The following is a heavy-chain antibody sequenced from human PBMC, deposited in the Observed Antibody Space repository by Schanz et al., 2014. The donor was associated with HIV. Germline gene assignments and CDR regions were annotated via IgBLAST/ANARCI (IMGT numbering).Heavy chain of an antibody. Sequence: EVQLLESGGGVVQPGRSLRLSCAASGITFSTSGMHWVRQAPGKGLEWVSAISGSGGKTYYADSVKGRFTISRDNSRNTLYLQMNTLRAEDTAVYYCAKGYGDYYWYFDLWGRGTLVTVSS. CDR2: ISGSGGKT. CDR1: GITFSTSG. V-gene: IGHV3-23*01. CDR3: AKGYGDYYWYFDL. D-gene: IGHD4-17*01. J-gene: IGHJ2*01.